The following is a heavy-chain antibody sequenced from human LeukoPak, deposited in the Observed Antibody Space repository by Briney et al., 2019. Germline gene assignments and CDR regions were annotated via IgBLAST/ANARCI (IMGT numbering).Heavy chain of an antibody. D-gene: IGHD2-15*01. Sequence: PGGSLRLSCAASGFTFSSYNTNWVRQAPGKGLEWVSSISTSSSYIYYADSVKGRFTISRDNAKNSLFLQVNSLSAEDTAVYYCARDCGGSCYSGQTYFSYYYYGMDVWGQGTTVTVSS. J-gene: IGHJ6*02. CDR1: GFTFSSYN. CDR3: ARDCGGSCYSGQTYFSYYYYGMDV. V-gene: IGHV3-21*06. CDR2: ISTSSSYI.